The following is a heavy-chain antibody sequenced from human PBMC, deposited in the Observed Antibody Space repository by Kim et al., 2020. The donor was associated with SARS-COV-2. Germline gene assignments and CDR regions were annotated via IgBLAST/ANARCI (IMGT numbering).Heavy chain of an antibody. J-gene: IGHJ4*02. CDR3: ARAGIHDSSGFFGALDY. Sequence: LQSRVTISKITSKNQFSLKLRSVTAADTAVYYCARAGIHDSSGFFGALDYWGQGTLVTVSS. D-gene: IGHD3-22*01. V-gene: IGHV4-39*07.